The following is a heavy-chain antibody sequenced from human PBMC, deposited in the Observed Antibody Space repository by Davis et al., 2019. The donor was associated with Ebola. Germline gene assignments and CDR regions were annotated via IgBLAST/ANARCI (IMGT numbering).Heavy chain of an antibody. CDR1: GGTFSSYA. V-gene: IGHV1-8*02. D-gene: IGHD5-12*01. Sequence: ASVKVSCKASGGTFSSYAINWVRQAPGQGLEWMGWMNPNSGNTGYAQKFQGRVTMTRNTSISTAYMELSSLRSEDTAVYYCARVATAITYYYYYGMDVWGQGTTVTVSS. CDR3: ARVATAITYYYYYGMDV. CDR2: MNPNSGNT. J-gene: IGHJ6*02.